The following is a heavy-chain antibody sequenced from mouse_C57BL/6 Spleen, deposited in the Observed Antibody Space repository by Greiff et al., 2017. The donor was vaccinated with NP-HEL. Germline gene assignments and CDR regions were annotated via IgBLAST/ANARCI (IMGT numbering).Heavy chain of an antibody. Sequence: QVQLQQPGAELVMPGASVKLSCEASGYTFTSYWMHWVKQRPGQGLEWIGEIDPSDSYTNYNQKFKGKSTLTVDKSSSTAYMQLSSLTSEDSAVYYCARFYYGNYEGFAYWGQGTLVTVSA. J-gene: IGHJ3*01. CDR3: ARFYYGNYEGFAY. D-gene: IGHD2-1*01. V-gene: IGHV1-69*01. CDR1: GYTFTSYW. CDR2: IDPSDSYT.